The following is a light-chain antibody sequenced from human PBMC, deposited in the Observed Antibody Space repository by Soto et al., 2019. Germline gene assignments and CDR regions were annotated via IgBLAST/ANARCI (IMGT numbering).Light chain of an antibody. V-gene: IGKV1-9*01. CDR3: QQLNTA. J-gene: IGKJ3*01. CDR1: QGISSY. CDR2: AAS. Sequence: DIQMTQSPSTLSASVGYRVTITCRASQGISSYLAWYQQKPGKAPKLLIYAASTLQSGVPSRFSGSGSGTDFTRTISSLQPEDFATYYCQQLNTAFGPGTKVDN.